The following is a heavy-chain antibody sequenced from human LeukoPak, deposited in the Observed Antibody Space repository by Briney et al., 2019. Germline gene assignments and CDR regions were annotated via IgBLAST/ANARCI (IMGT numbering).Heavy chain of an antibody. CDR3: ARVSSGTYSFDY. J-gene: IGHJ4*02. Sequence: PGGSLRLSCAASGFTVSSNHMSWVRQAPGKGLEWVSVISRDGSTYYADSVKGRFTISRDKSKNTLYLQVNSLRAEDTAMYYCARVSSGTYSFDYWGQGTLVTVPS. CDR2: ISRDGST. V-gene: IGHV3-53*01. D-gene: IGHD3-3*01. CDR1: GFTVSSNH.